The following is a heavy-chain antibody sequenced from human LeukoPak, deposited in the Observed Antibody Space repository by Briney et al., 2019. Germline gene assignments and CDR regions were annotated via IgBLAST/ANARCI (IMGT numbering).Heavy chain of an antibody. CDR2: INPSGGST. D-gene: IGHD6-6*01. J-gene: IGHJ3*02. CDR3: ARDRPTYQIAARPNDAFDI. Sequence: ASVKVSCKASGYTFTSYYMHWVRQAPGQGLEWMGIINPSGGSTSYAQKFQGRVTMTRDTSTSTVYMELSSLRSEDTAVYYCARDRPTYQIAARPNDAFDIWGQGTMVTVSS. CDR1: GYTFTSYY. V-gene: IGHV1-46*01.